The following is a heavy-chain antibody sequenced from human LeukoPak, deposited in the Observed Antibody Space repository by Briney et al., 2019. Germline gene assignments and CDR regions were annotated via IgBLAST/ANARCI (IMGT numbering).Heavy chain of an antibody. J-gene: IGHJ4*02. Sequence: PEGSLRLSCAASGFNFGEFWMAWVRQTPGMGLEWVADIKEDGSESFYVDSVKGRFTVSRDNARNSLYLQMNSLRAEDTAVYYCARIGYSSSCTDYWGQGTLVTVSS. D-gene: IGHD6-19*01. CDR3: ARIGYSSSCTDY. CDR1: GFNFGEFW. V-gene: IGHV3-7*01. CDR2: IKEDGSES.